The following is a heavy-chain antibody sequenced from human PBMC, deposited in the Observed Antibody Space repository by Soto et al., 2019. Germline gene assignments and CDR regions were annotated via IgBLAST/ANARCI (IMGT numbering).Heavy chain of an antibody. D-gene: IGHD6-6*01. CDR3: AREKAARLYNWFDP. CDR2: ISSSSSYT. Sequence: VGSLRLSCAASGFTFSDYYMSWIRQAPGKGLEWVSYISSSSSYTNYADSVKGRFTISRDNAKNSLYLQMNSLRAEDTAVYYCAREKAARLYNWFDPWGQGTLVTVSS. J-gene: IGHJ5*02. V-gene: IGHV3-11*06. CDR1: GFTFSDYY.